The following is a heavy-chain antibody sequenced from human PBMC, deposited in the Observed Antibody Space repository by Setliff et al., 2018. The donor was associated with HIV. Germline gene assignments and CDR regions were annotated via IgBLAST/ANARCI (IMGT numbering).Heavy chain of an antibody. CDR2: IYYSGST. J-gene: IGHJ2*01. V-gene: IGHV4-59*08. CDR3: ARLCIAAAGTRSIPWYFDL. CDR1: GGSISSYY. Sequence: SETLSLTCTVSGGSISSYYWSWIRQPPGKGLEWIGYIYYSGSTNYNPSLKSRVTMSVDTSKNQFSLKLSSVTAADTAVYYCARLCIAAAGTRSIPWYFDLWGRGTLGTVSS. D-gene: IGHD6-13*01.